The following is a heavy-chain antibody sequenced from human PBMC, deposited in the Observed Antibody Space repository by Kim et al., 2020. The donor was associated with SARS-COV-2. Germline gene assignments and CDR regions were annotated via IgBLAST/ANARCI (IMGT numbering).Heavy chain of an antibody. J-gene: IGHJ4*02. V-gene: IGHV3-53*04. CDR3: AREGAYCTNGVCYWPFDY. D-gene: IGHD2-8*01. CDR1: GFTVSSNY. CDR2: IYSGGST. Sequence: GGSLRLSCAASGFTVSSNYMSWVRQAPGKGLEWVSVIYSGGSTYYADSVKGRFTISRHNSKNTLYLQMNSLRAEDTAVYYCAREGAYCTNGVCYWPFDYWGQGTLVTVSS.